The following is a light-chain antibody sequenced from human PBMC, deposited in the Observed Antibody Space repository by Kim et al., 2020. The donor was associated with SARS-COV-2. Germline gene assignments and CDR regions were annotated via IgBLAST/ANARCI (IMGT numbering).Light chain of an antibody. V-gene: IGLV1-44*01. CDR3: AAWDNNLNGWV. Sequence: QSVLTQPPSASGTPGQRVTISCSGSTSNIGINAVNWYQHLPGTAPKLLIYNTNQRPSGVPDRFSGSQSGTSASLAISGLQSEDEADYYCAAWDNNLNGWVFGGGTKLTVL. CDR2: NTN. J-gene: IGLJ3*02. CDR1: TSNIGINA.